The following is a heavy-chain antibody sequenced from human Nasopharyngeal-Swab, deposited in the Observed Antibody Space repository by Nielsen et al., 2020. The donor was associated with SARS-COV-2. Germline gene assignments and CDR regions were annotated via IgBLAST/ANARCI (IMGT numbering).Heavy chain of an antibody. J-gene: IGHJ6*02. CDR2: IGTAGDT. CDR3: ARMAVAGTLGYYYYYGMDV. D-gene: IGHD6-19*01. V-gene: IGHV3-13*01. Sequence: GESLKTSCAASGFTFSSYDMHWVRQATGKGLEWVSAIGTAGDTYYPGSVKGRFTISRENAKNSLYLQMNSLRAGDTAVYYCARMAVAGTLGYYYYYGMDVWGQGTTVTVSS. CDR1: GFTFSSYD.